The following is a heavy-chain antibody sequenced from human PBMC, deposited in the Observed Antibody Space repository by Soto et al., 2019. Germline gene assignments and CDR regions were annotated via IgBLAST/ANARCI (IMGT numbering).Heavy chain of an antibody. J-gene: IGHJ5*02. CDR3: ARDRIAAGWFDP. CDR1: GGSISSGDYY. Sequence: QVQLQESGPGLVKPSQTLSLTCTVSGGSISSGDYYWSWIRQPPGKGLEWIGYIYYSGSTYYNPSLKSRVTMAVDTSKNQFSLKLSSVTAADTAVYYCARDRIAAGWFDPWGQGTLVTVSS. D-gene: IGHD6-13*01. CDR2: IYYSGST. V-gene: IGHV4-30-4*01.